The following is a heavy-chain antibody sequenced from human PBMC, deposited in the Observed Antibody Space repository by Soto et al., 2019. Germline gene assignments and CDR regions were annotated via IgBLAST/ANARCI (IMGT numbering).Heavy chain of an antibody. J-gene: IGHJ4*02. CDR3: ARDLGQGNTPAHNSFDS. D-gene: IGHD2-15*01. CDR1: GGSLSSNTY. V-gene: IGHV4-61*01. CDR2: SYYRGGS. Sequence: QVQLQESGPGLVKPSETLSLTCTVSGGSLSSNTYWIWVRQPPGKVLECIGYSYYRGGSNYNPSLKSRVTSSVDTPKNQFSLRLTSVTATDTAVYYCARDLGQGNTPAHNSFDSWGQGTLVAVSS.